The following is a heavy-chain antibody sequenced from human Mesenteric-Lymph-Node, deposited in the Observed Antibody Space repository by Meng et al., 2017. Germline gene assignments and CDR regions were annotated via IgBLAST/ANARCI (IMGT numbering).Heavy chain of an antibody. V-gene: IGHV1-2*06. CDR2: INPHTGGI. CDR1: GYTFTVYY. CDR3: AKIGSNHQFDL. Sequence: QVQLVQSGAEVQKPGASVKVSCQASGYTFTVYYMHWVRQAPGQGLEWMGRINPHTGGINYAQEFQGRVAMTRDTSISTAYMELSRLRTDDTAVYYCAKIGSNHQFDLWGQGTLVTVSS. D-gene: IGHD4-11*01. J-gene: IGHJ4*02.